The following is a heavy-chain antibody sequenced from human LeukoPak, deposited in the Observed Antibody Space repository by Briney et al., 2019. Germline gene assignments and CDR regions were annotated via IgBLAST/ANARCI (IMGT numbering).Heavy chain of an antibody. V-gene: IGHV4-61*08. D-gene: IGHD4-11*01. Sequence: SETLSLTCTVSGDPISSHSDYKWTWIRQSPQKGLEWIGYIYYTGSTNYNPSLRSRLTISVDTSMNQFSLRLTAVTAADTAVYYCAREYSAFDYWGQGALFTVSS. J-gene: IGHJ4*02. CDR1: GDPISSHSDY. CDR3: AREYSAFDY. CDR2: IYYTGST.